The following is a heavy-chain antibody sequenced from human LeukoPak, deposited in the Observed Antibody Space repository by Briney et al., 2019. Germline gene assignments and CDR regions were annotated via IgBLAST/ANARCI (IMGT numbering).Heavy chain of an antibody. D-gene: IGHD1-14*01. Sequence: SETLSLTCTVSGGSISSYYWNWMRQPPGKGLEWIGYIHYSGSTNYNPSLKSRVTISVDTSKNQFSLKLSSVTAADAAVYYCARASITYYYYYYMGVWGKGTTVTVSS. V-gene: IGHV4-59*01. J-gene: IGHJ6*03. CDR2: IHYSGST. CDR3: ARASITYYYYYYMGV. CDR1: GGSISSYY.